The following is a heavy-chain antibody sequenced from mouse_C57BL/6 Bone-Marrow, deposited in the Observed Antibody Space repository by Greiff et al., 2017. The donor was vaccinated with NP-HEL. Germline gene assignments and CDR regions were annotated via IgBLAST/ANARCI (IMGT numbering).Heavy chain of an antibody. CDR2: INPYNGGT. D-gene: IGHD3-3*01. CDR1: GYTFTDYY. CDR3: ASEGRLTSSFYAIDY. J-gene: IGHJ4*01. Sequence: EVQLQQSGPVLVKPGASVKLSCKASGYTFTDYYMNWVKQSHGKSLEWIGVINPYNGGTSYNQKFKGKATLTVDKSSSTAYMELNSLTSEDSAVYDCASEGRLTSSFYAIDYWGQGTSVTVSS. V-gene: IGHV1-19*01.